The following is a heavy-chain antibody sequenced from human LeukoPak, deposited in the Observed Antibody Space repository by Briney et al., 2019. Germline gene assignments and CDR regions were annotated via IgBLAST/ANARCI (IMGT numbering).Heavy chain of an antibody. V-gene: IGHV4-34*01. J-gene: IGHJ4*02. CDR3: ARIEDYFDY. Sequence: SETLSLTCAVYGGSFSGYYWSWIRQPPGKGLEWIGEINHSGSTNYNPSLKSRVTISVDTSKNQFSLKLSSVTAADTAVYYRARIEDYFDYWGQGTLVTVSS. CDR2: INHSGST. CDR1: GGSFSGYY.